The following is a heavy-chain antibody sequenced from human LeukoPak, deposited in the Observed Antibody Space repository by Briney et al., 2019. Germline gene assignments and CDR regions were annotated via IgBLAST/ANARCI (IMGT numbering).Heavy chain of an antibody. CDR1: GGSINSGGYY. J-gene: IGHJ4*02. V-gene: IGHV4-31*03. CDR3: ARHHNWNYDY. CDR2: ISYIGNT. D-gene: IGHD1-20*01. Sequence: SETLSLTCTVSGGSINSGGYYWSWIRQHPGKGLEWIGYISYIGNTYYNPSLKSRLTISVDTSKNQLSLKLSSVTAADTAVYYCARHHNWNYDYWGQGTLVTVSS.